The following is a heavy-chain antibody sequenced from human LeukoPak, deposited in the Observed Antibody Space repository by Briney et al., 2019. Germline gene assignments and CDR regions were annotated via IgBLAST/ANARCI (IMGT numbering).Heavy chain of an antibody. Sequence: PGGSLRLSCAVSGFTFSDHFLDWFAKAPGKGLDGFALSRNKAKSYTTEYAASVKGRFTISRDDSKSSLYLQMNSLETEDTAVYYCVRVGSVSGSDYLDYWGQGTLVTVSS. J-gene: IGHJ4*02. D-gene: IGHD6-19*01. CDR1: GFTFSDHF. V-gene: IGHV3-72*01. CDR2: SRNKAKSYTT. CDR3: VRVGSVSGSDYLDY.